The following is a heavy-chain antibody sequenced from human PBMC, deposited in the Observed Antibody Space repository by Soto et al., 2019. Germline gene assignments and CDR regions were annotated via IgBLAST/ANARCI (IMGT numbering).Heavy chain of an antibody. CDR1: GFTFSSYW. V-gene: IGHV3-7*05. CDR2: INKDGSEK. Sequence: GGSLRLSCAASGFTFSSYWMTWVRQAPGKGLEWLANINKDGSEKNYVDSVKGRLTISRDNAKNSLSVQVNSLRAEDTAVYYCARSDGRYWGQGTLVTVSS. J-gene: IGHJ4*02. CDR3: ARSDGRY.